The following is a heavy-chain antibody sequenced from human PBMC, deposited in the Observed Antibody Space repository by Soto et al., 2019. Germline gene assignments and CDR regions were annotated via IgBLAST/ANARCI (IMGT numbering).Heavy chain of an antibody. CDR3: ASSGYDAQALDC. D-gene: IGHD5-12*01. V-gene: IGHV4-30-4*01. J-gene: IGHJ4*02. CDR1: GGSISSGDYY. CDR2: IYYSGST. Sequence: NPSETLSLTCTVSGGSISSGDYYWSWIRQPPGKGLEWIGYIYYSGSTYYNPSLKSRVTISVDTSKNQFSLKLSSVTAADTAVYYCASSGYDAQALDCWGQGTLVTVSS.